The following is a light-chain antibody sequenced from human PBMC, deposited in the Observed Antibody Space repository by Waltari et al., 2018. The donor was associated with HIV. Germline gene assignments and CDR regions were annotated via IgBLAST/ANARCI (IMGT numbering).Light chain of an antibody. CDR1: SSDVGSYNL. J-gene: IGLJ3*02. CDR2: EVS. Sequence: QSALTQPASVSGSPGQSITISCTGTSSDVGSYNLVSWYQQHPGKAPKLMIYEVSKRPSGLLSRFSDSKAGNTASLTISGLQAEDEADYYCCSYAGSITFSPWVFGGGTKLTVL. CDR3: CSYAGSITFSPWV. V-gene: IGLV2-23*02.